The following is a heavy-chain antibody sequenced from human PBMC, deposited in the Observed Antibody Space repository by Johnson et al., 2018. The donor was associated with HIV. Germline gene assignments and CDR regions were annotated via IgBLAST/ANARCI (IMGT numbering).Heavy chain of an antibody. D-gene: IGHD3-22*01. CDR1: GFTFDDYG. CDR3: AKDPNYYDSSGYHTLPFDI. J-gene: IGHJ3*02. V-gene: IGHV3-20*04. Sequence: VQLVESGGGVVRPGGSLRLSCAASGFTFDDYGMSWVRQAPGKGLEWVSGINWNGGSTGYADSVKGRFTISRDNAKNSLYLQMNSLRAEDTAVYYCAKDPNYYDSSGYHTLPFDIWGQGTMVTVSS. CDR2: INWNGGST.